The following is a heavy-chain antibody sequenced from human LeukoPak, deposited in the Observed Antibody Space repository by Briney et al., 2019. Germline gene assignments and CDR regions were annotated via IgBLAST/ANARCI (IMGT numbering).Heavy chain of an antibody. J-gene: IGHJ6*02. CDR1: GFTFSSYG. Sequence: GGSLRLSCAASGFTFSSYGMHWVRQAPGKGLEWVAVISYGGSNKYYADSVKGRFTISRDNSEDTAVYYCAKDPYCSSTSCPPYYYYGMDVWGQGTTVTVFS. V-gene: IGHV3-30*03. CDR2: ISYGGSNK. CDR3: YYYYGMDV. D-gene: IGHD2-2*01.